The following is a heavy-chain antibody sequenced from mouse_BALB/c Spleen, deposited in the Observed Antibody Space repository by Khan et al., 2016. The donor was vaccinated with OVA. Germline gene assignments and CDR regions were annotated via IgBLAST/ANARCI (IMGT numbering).Heavy chain of an antibody. Sequence: EVELVESGGGLVKPGGSLKLSCAASGFTFSNYAMSWVRQSPEKRLAWVASISSGDLTYYPDSVKGRFTISRDNARNILYLQMSSLRSEDTAMYYCARDYWFAYWGQGTLVTVSA. CDR3: ARDYWFAY. CDR1: GFTFSNYA. J-gene: IGHJ3*01. V-gene: IGHV5-6-5*01. CDR2: ISSGDLT.